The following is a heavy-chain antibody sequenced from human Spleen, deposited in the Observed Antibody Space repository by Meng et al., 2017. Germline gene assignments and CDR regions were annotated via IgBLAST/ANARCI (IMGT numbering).Heavy chain of an antibody. CDR3: VPRTTYFDS. CDR2: ISSTGGAT. V-gene: IGHV3-23*01. CDR1: GFTFSSYA. Sequence: EVQLLESGGALVQPGGSLRLSCAASGFTFSSYAMSWVRQAPGKGLEWVSTISSTGGATYYADSVKGRLTISRDNSKNTLYLQMNSLRAEDTAVYYCVPRTTYFDSWGLGTLVTVSS. J-gene: IGHJ4*02. D-gene: IGHD4-11*01.